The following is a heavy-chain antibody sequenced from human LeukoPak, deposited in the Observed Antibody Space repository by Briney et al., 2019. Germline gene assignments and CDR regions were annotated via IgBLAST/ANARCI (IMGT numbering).Heavy chain of an antibody. CDR1: GFTFSSYA. V-gene: IGHV3-30*04. Sequence: GGSLRLSCAASGFTFSSYAMHWVRQAPGKGLEWVAVISYDGSNKYYADSAKGRFTISRDNSKNTLYLQMNSLRAEDTAVYYCARGSEDYYDSYLGIDYWGQGTLVTVSS. D-gene: IGHD3-22*01. J-gene: IGHJ4*02. CDR3: ARGSEDYYDSYLGIDY. CDR2: ISYDGSNK.